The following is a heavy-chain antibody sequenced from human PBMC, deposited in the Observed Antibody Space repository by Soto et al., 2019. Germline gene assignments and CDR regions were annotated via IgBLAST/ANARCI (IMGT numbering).Heavy chain of an antibody. J-gene: IGHJ3*02. CDR3: AREVYVWGSYRYARDAFDI. CDR1: GGSISDYY. V-gene: IGHV4-34*01. CDR2: IDHSGTT. Sequence: XETLALTCAVAGGSISDYYWSWIRQPPGKGLEWIGEIDHSGTTNYNPSLKSRATISVDTSKKQFSLKLSSVTAADTAAYYCAREVYVWGSYRYARDAFDIWGRGTVVTVSS. D-gene: IGHD3-16*02.